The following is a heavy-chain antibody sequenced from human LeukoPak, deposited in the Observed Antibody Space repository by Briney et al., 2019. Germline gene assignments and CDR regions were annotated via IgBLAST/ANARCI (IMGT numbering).Heavy chain of an antibody. V-gene: IGHV3-21*01. CDR2: ISSTSTFI. CDR3: ARGEIVVVPAAIPYYYYYMDV. J-gene: IGHJ6*03. CDR1: GFTFSRYS. Sequence: GGSLRLSCAASGFTFSRYSMNWVRQAPGKGLEWVASISSTSTFIYSADSVKGRFTISRDTAKNSLFLQMNSLRAEDTAIYYCARGEIVVVPAAIPYYYYYMDVWGKGTTVTVSS. D-gene: IGHD2-2*01.